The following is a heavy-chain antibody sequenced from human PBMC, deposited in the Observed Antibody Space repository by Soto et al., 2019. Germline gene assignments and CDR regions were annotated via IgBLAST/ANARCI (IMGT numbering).Heavy chain of an antibody. CDR1: GGSFSGYY. V-gene: IGHV4-34*01. Sequence: SETLSLTCAVYGGSFSGYYWSWIRQPPGKGLEWIGEINHSGSTNYNPSLKSRVTISVDTSKNQFSLKLSSVTAADTAVYYCARGDDILTGYYMGYYYYGMDVWGQGTTVTVS. J-gene: IGHJ6*02. CDR2: INHSGST. CDR3: ARGDDILTGYYMGYYYYGMDV. D-gene: IGHD3-9*01.